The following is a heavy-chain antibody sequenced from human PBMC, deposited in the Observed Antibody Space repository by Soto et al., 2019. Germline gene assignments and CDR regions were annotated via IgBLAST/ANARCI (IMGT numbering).Heavy chain of an antibody. V-gene: IGHV3-21*01. CDR2: ISSSSSYI. CDR3: ARDLYSSGWLKPGFGY. D-gene: IGHD6-19*01. J-gene: IGHJ4*02. CDR1: GFTFSSYS. Sequence: EVQLVESGGGLAKPGGSLRLSCAASGFTFSSYSMNWVRQAPGKGLEWVSSISSSSSYIYYADSVKGRFTISRDNAKNSLYLQMNSLRAEDTAVYYCARDLYSSGWLKPGFGYWGQGTLVTVAS.